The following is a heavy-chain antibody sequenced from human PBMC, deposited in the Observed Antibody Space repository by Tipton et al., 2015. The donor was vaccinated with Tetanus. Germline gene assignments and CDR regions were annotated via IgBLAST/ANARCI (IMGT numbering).Heavy chain of an antibody. Sequence: TLSLTCSVSGVSISSDDYYWSWIRQSPGKGLEWIGEINQSGSTIYNPSLKSRVTIAVDTFKRQFSMTLTSATAADTAVYYCARAGFEGSSSSGYFDHWGLGVLVTVSS. D-gene: IGHD2-2*01. J-gene: IGHJ4*02. CDR2: INQSGST. CDR1: GVSISSDDYY. CDR3: ARAGFEGSSSSGYFDH. V-gene: IGHV4-30-4*01.